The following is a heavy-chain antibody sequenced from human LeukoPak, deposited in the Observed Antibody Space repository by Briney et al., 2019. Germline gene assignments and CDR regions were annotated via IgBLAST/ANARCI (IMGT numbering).Heavy chain of an antibody. CDR1: GGSISSYY. J-gene: IGHJ6*03. CDR3: ARDIAAAGTYYYYYMDV. D-gene: IGHD6-13*01. CDR2: IYTSGST. V-gene: IGHV4-4*07. Sequence: SETLSLTCTASGGSISSYYWSWIRQPAGKGLEWIGRIYTSGSTNYNPSLKSRVTMSVDTSKNQFSLKLSSVTAADTAVYYCARDIAAAGTYYYYYMDVWGKGTTVTISS.